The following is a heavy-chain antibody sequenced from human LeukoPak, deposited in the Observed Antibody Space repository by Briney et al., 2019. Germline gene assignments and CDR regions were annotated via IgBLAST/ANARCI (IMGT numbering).Heavy chain of an antibody. D-gene: IGHD6-6*01. CDR2: ISYDGSNR. J-gene: IGHJ4*02. CDR3: ARGSGKYSSSSFDY. CDR1: GFTFSDYA. V-gene: IGHV3-30*01. Sequence: GRSLRLSYAASGFTFSDYAIYWVRQAPGKGLEWVAAISYDGSNRYYADSVKGRFTISRDNSKNTLYLQMNSLRAVDTAVYYCARGSGKYSSSSFDYWGQGTLVTVSS.